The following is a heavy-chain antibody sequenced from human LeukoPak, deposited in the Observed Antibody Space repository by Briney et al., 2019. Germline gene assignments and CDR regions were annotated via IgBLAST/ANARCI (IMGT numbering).Heavy chain of an antibody. Sequence: GGSLRLSCAASGFTFSDYYMSWIRQAPGKGLEWISYVSSSGSTLYYADSVKGRFTISRDNAMNSLFLQMNSLRAEDTAVYYCARDRYYYDSTNYSGGQGTLVTVSS. CDR3: ARDRYYYDSTNYS. D-gene: IGHD3-22*01. CDR1: GFTFSDYY. V-gene: IGHV3-11*01. CDR2: VSSSGSTL. J-gene: IGHJ4*02.